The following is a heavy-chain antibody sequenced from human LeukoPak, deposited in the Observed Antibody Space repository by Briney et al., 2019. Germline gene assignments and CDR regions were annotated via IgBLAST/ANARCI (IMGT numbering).Heavy chain of an antibody. CDR2: ISSSGSTI. Sequence: GGSLRLSCAASGFTFSDYYMSWIRQAPGKGLEWVSYISSSGSTIYYADSVKGRFTISRDNAKNSLYLQMNSLRAEDTAVYYCAKREAYSDAFDIWGQGTMVTVSS. D-gene: IGHD6-13*01. J-gene: IGHJ3*02. V-gene: IGHV3-11*01. CDR1: GFTFSDYY. CDR3: AKREAYSDAFDI.